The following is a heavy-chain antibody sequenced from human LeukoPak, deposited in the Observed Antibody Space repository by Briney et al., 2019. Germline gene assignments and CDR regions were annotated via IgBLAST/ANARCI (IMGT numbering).Heavy chain of an antibody. CDR1: GGTFSSYA. D-gene: IGHD6-13*01. CDR3: ARAPGAAAGGYYFDY. CDR2: IIPIFGTA. Sequence: SVKVSCKASGGTFSSYAISWVRQAPGQGLEWMGGIIPIFGTANYAQKFQGRVTITADESTSTAYMELSSLRSEDTAVYYYARAPGAAAGGYYFDYWGQGTLVTVSS. V-gene: IGHV1-69*13. J-gene: IGHJ4*02.